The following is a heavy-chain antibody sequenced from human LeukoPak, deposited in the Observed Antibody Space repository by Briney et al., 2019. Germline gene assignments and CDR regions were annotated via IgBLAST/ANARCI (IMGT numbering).Heavy chain of an antibody. J-gene: IGHJ5*01. CDR1: GGSISSYY. CDR2: ISYSGGT. CDR3: ARADDRSGYFGGRFDS. V-gene: IGHV4-59*01. Sequence: SETLSLNCTVSGGSISSYYWSWIRQPPGKRLEWIGYISYSGGTNYNPSLKSRVTISVDTSKNQFSLKLTSVTAADTALYYCARADDRSGYFGGRFDSWGQGTLVTVSS. D-gene: IGHD3-22*01.